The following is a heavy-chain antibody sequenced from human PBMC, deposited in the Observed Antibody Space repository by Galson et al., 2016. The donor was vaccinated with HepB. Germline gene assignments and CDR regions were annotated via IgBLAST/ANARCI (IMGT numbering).Heavy chain of an antibody. V-gene: IGHV6-1*01. CDR3: ARGWLRLGFDY. CDR1: GDSVSTNSAA. Sequence: CAISGDSVSTNSAAWSWIRQSPSRGLEWLGRIYYSSKWFNDYAVSVRSRITINLDTSRNQFSLQLNSVTPEDTAVYYCARGWLRLGFDYWGQGTLVTVSS. D-gene: IGHD5-12*01. CDR2: IYYSSKWFN. J-gene: IGHJ4*02.